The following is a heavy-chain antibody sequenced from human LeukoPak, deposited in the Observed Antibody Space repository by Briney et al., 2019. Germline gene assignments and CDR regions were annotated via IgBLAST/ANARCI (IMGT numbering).Heavy chain of an antibody. J-gene: IGHJ6*04. Sequence: GESLKISCKTSGYNFTNSWIGWVRQMPGKGLEWMVIIYPGDSDTRYSPSFQGQVTISADKSISTAFPQWSSLWASDTAIYYCGRPSRFTLVRGLSGMDVWGKGTTVTVSS. CDR2: IYPGDSDT. D-gene: IGHD3-10*01. V-gene: IGHV5-51*01. CDR1: GYNFTNSW. CDR3: GRPSRFTLVRGLSGMDV.